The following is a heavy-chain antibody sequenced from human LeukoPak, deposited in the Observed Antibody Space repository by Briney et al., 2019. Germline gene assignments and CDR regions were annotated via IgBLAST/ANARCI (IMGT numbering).Heavy chain of an antibody. CDR2: IYYSGST. Sequence: PSQTLSLTCTVSGGSISSGDYYWSWIRQPPGKGLEWIGYIYYSGSTYYNPSLKSRVTISVDTSKNQFSLKLSSVTAADTAVYYCARDRGIAVAGLYYYYGMDVWGQGTTVTVSS. CDR1: GGSISSGDYY. D-gene: IGHD6-19*01. J-gene: IGHJ6*02. CDR3: ARDRGIAVAGLYYYYGMDV. V-gene: IGHV4-30-4*01.